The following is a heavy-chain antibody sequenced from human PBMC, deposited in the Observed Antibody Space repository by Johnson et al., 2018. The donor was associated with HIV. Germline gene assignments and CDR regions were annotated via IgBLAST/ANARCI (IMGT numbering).Heavy chain of an antibody. J-gene: IGHJ3*02. V-gene: IGHV3-33*06. CDR1: GFTFSSYG. CDR3: AKDLSSSDLFDAFDI. D-gene: IGHD6-6*01. Sequence: QVQLVESGGGVVQPGRSLRLSCAASGFTFSSYGMHWVRQAPGKGLEWVAVIWYDGSNNYYADSVKGRFTISRDNSKQTLYLQMNSLRAEDTAVYYCAKDLSSSDLFDAFDIWGQGTMVTVSS. CDR2: IWYDGSNN.